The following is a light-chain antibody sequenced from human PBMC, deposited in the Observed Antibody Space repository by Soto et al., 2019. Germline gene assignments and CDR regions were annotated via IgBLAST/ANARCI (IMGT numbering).Light chain of an antibody. Sequence: QSVLTQPPSISAAPGHNITISCSGSISNVGKNFVAWYQQRPGTGPTVVIYDNYERPSGIPDRFSGSRSGTSATLTITGLQTGDEADYYCGAWDRGLSDMLFGGGTKVTVL. CDR3: GAWDRGLSDML. CDR2: DNY. V-gene: IGLV1-51*01. CDR1: ISNVGKNF. J-gene: IGLJ2*01.